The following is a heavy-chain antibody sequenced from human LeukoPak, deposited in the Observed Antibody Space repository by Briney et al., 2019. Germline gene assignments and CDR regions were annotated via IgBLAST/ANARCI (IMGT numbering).Heavy chain of an antibody. V-gene: IGHV1-58*01. CDR2: IVVGSGNT. CDR3: AADVWAEGSYYYFDC. D-gene: IGHD3-10*01. J-gene: IGHJ4*02. CDR1: GFTFTSSA. Sequence: SVKVSCKASGFTFTSSAVQWVRQARGQRLEWIGWIVVGSGNTNYAQKFQERVTITRDMSTSTAYMELSSLRSEDTAVYYCAADVWAEGSYYYFDCWGQGTLVTVSS.